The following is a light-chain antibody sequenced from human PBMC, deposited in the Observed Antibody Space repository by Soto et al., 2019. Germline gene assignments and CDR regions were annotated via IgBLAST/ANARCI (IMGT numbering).Light chain of an antibody. CDR3: SSYTTISTVV. CDR2: DVS. J-gene: IGLJ2*01. CDR1: SSDIGGYNY. Sequence: QSALTQPSSVSRSPGQSITISCTGTSSDIGGYNYVSWYQQHPGKAPQLMIYDVSNRPSGLSNRFSGSKSGNTASLTISGLQAEDAADYYCSSYTTISTVVFGGGTKVTVL. V-gene: IGLV2-14*03.